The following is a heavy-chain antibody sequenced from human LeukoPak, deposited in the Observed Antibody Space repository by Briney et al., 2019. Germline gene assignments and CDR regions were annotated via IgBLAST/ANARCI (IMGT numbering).Heavy chain of an antibody. CDR2: IYYSGST. J-gene: IGHJ6*02. V-gene: IGHV4-59*12. CDR1: GGSISSYY. Sequence: SETLSLTCTVSGGSISSYYWSWIRQPPGKGLEWIGYIYYSGSTNYNPSLKSRVTISVDTSKNQFSLKLSSVTAADTAVYYCARGTGSSWYHYYYGMDVWGQGTTVTVSS. D-gene: IGHD6-13*01. CDR3: ARGTGSSWYHYYYGMDV.